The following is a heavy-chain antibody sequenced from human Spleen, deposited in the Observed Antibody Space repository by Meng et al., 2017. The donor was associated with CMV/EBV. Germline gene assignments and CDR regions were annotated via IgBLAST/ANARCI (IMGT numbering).Heavy chain of an antibody. CDR2: SYSAGASS. CDR1: GFALRNYA. CDR3: ARPTTTVSGTRWFDS. Sequence: GESLKISCAASGFALRNYAMNWVRQAPGKGLEWVSISYSAGASSYYADSVEGRFTILRDDSANTLFLQMNSLRAEDTAVYYCARPTTTVSGTRWFDSWGQGTLVTVSS. J-gene: IGHJ5*01. V-gene: IGHV3-23*03. D-gene: IGHD6-19*01.